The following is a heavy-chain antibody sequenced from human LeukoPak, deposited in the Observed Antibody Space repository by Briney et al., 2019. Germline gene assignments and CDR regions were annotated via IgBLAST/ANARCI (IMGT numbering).Heavy chain of an antibody. CDR1: GYTLTELS. CDR2: INTNTGNP. J-gene: IGHJ4*02. Sequence: GASVKVSCKVSGYTLTELSMHWVRQAPGKGLEWMGWINTNTGNPTYAQGFTGRFVFSLDTSVSTAYLQISSLKAEDTAVYYCAREWGILDYWGQGTLVTVSS. CDR3: AREWGILDY. V-gene: IGHV7-4-1*02. D-gene: IGHD7-27*01.